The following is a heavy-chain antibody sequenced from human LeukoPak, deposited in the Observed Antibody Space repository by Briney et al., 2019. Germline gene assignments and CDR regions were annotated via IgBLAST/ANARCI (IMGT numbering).Heavy chain of an antibody. CDR1: GFNFKIYG. CDR3: AKPSGSVTIFGVVDYFDY. Sequence: GRSLRLSCVVSGFNFKIYGMHWVRQAPGKGLDWVASIAYDGSNENYAESVKGRFTISRDNSKNTLYMQLNSLRTEDTAVYYCAKPSGSVTIFGVVDYFDYWGQGSLVTVSS. V-gene: IGHV3-30*18. J-gene: IGHJ4*02. D-gene: IGHD3-3*01. CDR2: IAYDGSNE.